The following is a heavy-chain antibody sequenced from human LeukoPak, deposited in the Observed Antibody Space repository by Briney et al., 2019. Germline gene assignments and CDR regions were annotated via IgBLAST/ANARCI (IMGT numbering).Heavy chain of an antibody. Sequence: GGSLRLSCAASGFTFSSYEMNWVRQAPGKGLEWVSYISSSGSTIYYADSVKGRFTISRDNAKNSLYLQMNSLRAEDTAFYYCARDGRWLRRDAFDIWGQGTMVTVSS. D-gene: IGHD5-24*01. J-gene: IGHJ3*02. CDR1: GFTFSSYE. CDR3: ARDGRWLRRDAFDI. CDR2: ISSSGSTI. V-gene: IGHV3-48*03.